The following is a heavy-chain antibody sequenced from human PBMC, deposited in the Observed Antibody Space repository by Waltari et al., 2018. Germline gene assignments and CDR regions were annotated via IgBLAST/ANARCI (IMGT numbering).Heavy chain of an antibody. Sequence: EVQLVESGGGLVKPGGSLRLSCAASGFTFSNAWMSWVRQAPGKGLEWVGRIKSKTDGGTTDYAAPVKGRFTISRDDSKNTLELQMNSLKTEDTAVYYCTTDPHYYGSGTYAFDIWGQGTMVTVSS. V-gene: IGHV3-15*01. CDR2: IKSKTDGGTT. CDR1: GFTFSNAW. J-gene: IGHJ3*02. CDR3: TTDPHYYGSGTYAFDI. D-gene: IGHD3-10*01.